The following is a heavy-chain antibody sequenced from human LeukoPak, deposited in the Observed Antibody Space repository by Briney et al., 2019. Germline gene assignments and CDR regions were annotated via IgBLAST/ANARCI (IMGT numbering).Heavy chain of an antibody. Sequence: GGSLRLSCAASGFTVSSNYMSWVRQAPGKGLEWVSVIYSGGSTYYADSVKGRFTISRDNSKNTLYLQMNSLTAEDPAVYYCARGRYYYASSGYPLYYFDYWGQGNLVTVSS. CDR1: GFTVSSNY. CDR2: IYSGGST. CDR3: ARGRYYYASSGYPLYYFDY. D-gene: IGHD3-22*01. V-gene: IGHV3-53*01. J-gene: IGHJ4*02.